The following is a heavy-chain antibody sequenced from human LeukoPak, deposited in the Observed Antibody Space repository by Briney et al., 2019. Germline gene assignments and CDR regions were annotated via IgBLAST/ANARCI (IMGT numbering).Heavy chain of an antibody. CDR3: ARGSYYDSSGYLIDY. CDR1: GGSISNTSSY. D-gene: IGHD3-22*01. CDR2: IYYSGST. Sequence: SETLSLTCSASGGSISNTSSYWGWIRQTPGKGLEWIGYIYYSGSTNYNPSLKSRVTISVDTSKNQFSLKLSSVTAADTAVYYCARGSYYDSSGYLIDYWGQGTLVTVSS. J-gene: IGHJ4*02. V-gene: IGHV4-61*05.